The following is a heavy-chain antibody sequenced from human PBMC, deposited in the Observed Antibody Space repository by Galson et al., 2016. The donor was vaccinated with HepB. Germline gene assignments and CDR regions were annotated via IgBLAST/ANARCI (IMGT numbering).Heavy chain of an antibody. CDR2: VVPTLGIS. CDR3: ARELYDSSGYYPFRAFDI. Sequence: SVKVSCKASGGTFSSHAVSWVRQAPGQGLEWMGRVVPTLGISNSAQKFQGRVTIIADKSTSTAYMELSSLKPEGTAVYYFARELYDSSGYYPFRAFDIWGQGTMVTVSS. CDR1: GGTFSSHA. J-gene: IGHJ3*02. V-gene: IGHV1-69*04. D-gene: IGHD3-22*01.